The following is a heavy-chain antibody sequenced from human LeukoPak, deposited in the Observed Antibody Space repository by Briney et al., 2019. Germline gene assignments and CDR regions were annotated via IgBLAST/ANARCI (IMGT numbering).Heavy chain of an antibody. J-gene: IGHJ6*03. V-gene: IGHV4-61*02. CDR2: IYTSGST. D-gene: IGHD1-14*01. Sequence: SETLSLTCTVSGGSISSGSYYWSWIRQPAGKGLEWIGRIYTSGSTNYNPSLKSRVTISVDTSKNQFSLKLSSVTAADTAVYYCARVPGTPHDYDMDVWGKGTTVTVSS. CDR3: ARVPGTPHDYDMDV. CDR1: GGSISSGSYY.